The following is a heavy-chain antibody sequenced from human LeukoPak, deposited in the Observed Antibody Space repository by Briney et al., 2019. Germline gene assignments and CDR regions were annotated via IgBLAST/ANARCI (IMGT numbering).Heavy chain of an antibody. V-gene: IGHV3-30*04. Sequence: AGGSLRLSCAASGFSFSNYAIDWVRQAPGKGLEWVAVISKDGSMKYYSDSVKGRFTVSRDNSIHTLYLEMNSLKTEDMAVYYCAGESFDFWSQGTMVTVSS. CDR3: AGESFDF. CDR2: ISKDGSMK. CDR1: GFSFSNYA. J-gene: IGHJ3*01.